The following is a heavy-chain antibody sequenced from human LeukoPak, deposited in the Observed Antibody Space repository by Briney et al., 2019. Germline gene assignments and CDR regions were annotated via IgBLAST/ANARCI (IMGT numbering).Heavy chain of an antibody. CDR1: GSTFSSSW. CDR3: ASVRGKTTAGTIDY. V-gene: IGHV3-66*01. CDR2: IYSGGST. Sequence: GGSLRLSCAASGSTFSSSWMTWVRQAPGKGLEWVSVIYSGGSTYYADSVKGRFTISRDNSKNTLYLQMNSLRAEDTAVYYCASVRGKTTAGTIDYWGQGTLVTVSS. J-gene: IGHJ4*02. D-gene: IGHD6-13*01.